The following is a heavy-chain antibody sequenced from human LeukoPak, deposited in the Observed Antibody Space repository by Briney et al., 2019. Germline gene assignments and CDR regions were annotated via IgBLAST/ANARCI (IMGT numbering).Heavy chain of an antibody. Sequence: SETLSLTCTVSGGSISSYYWSWIGQPPGKGLEWIGYIYYSGSTNYNPSLKSRVTISVDTSKNQFSLELSSVTAADTAVYYCARGKEGSSTSLDYWGQGTLVTVSS. D-gene: IGHD2-2*01. CDR2: IYYSGST. V-gene: IGHV4-59*01. J-gene: IGHJ4*02. CDR1: GGSISSYY. CDR3: ARGKEGSSTSLDY.